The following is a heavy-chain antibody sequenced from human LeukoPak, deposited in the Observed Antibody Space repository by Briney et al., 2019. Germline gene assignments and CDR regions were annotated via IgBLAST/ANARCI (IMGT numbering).Heavy chain of an antibody. CDR1: GFTVSSNY. V-gene: IGHV3-53*01. CDR3: ARDPYYYDSSAFYPFDY. J-gene: IGHJ4*02. Sequence: GGSLRLSCAASGFTVSSNYMNWVRQAPGKGLEWVSIIYSGGSTYYAESVRGRFTISRDTSKNTLYLQVSSLRVEDTAVYYCARDPYYYDSSAFYPFDYWGQGTLVTVSS. CDR2: IYSGGST. D-gene: IGHD3-22*01.